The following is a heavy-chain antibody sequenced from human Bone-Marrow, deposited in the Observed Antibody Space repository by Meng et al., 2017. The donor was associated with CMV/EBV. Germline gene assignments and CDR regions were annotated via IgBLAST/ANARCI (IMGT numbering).Heavy chain of an antibody. CDR1: GFTFSSYS. CDR2: ISSSSSYI. J-gene: IGHJ6*02. Sequence: GGSLRLSCAASGFTFSSYSMNWVRQAPGKGLEWVSSISSSSSYIYYADSVKGRFTISRDNAKNSLYLQMNSLRAEDTAVYYCARDHRIAGRYYYGLDVWGQGTTVTVS. D-gene: IGHD6-6*01. CDR3: ARDHRIAGRYYYGLDV. V-gene: IGHV3-21*03.